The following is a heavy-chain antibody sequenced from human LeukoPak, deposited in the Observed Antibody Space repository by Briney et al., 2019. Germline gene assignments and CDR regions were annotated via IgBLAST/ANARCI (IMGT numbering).Heavy chain of an antibody. Sequence: GESLKISCKGSGYNFTSYWIGWVRQMPGKGLEWMGIIYPGDSDTRYSPSFQGQVTISADKLISTAYLQWSSLKASDTAMYYCARPPVAGTGKGAFDIWGQGTMVTVSS. D-gene: IGHD6-19*01. CDR3: ARPPVAGTGKGAFDI. CDR1: GYNFTSYW. CDR2: IYPGDSDT. V-gene: IGHV5-51*01. J-gene: IGHJ3*02.